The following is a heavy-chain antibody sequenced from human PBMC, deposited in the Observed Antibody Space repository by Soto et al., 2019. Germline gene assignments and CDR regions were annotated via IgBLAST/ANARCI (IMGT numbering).Heavy chain of an antibody. J-gene: IGHJ4*02. D-gene: IGHD3-10*01. Sequence: QITLKESGPTLVKPTQTLTMTCTVSGFSVSTRGVGVGWIRQPPGKALEWVALIYWDGDDRYSPSLKSRLTITKDTAKNLVVLTMTNMDPADTATYYCARQQSGGRYVDSWGQGSLVTVSS. CDR1: GFSVSTRGVG. CDR2: IYWDGDD. CDR3: ARQQSGGRYVDS. V-gene: IGHV2-5*02.